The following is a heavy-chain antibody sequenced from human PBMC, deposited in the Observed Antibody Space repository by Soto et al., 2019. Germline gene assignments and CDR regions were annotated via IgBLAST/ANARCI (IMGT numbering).Heavy chain of an antibody. D-gene: IGHD4-17*01. J-gene: IGHJ6*02. Sequence: PSETLSLTCTVSGGSISRGDYYWSWIRQPPGKCLEWIGYIYYSGSTYYNPSLKSRVTISVDTSKNQFSLKLSSVTATDTAVYYCARVCGSYGDYGYYYYYGMDVWGQGTTVTVSS. CDR2: IYYSGST. V-gene: IGHV4-30-4*01. CDR1: GGSISRGDYY. CDR3: ARVCGSYGDYGYYYYYGMDV.